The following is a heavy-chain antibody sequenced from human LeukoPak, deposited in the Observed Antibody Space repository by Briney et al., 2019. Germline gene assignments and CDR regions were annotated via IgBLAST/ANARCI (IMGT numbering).Heavy chain of an antibody. V-gene: IGHV1-8*01. Sequence: ASVKVSCKASRYTFTSYDINWVREAAGQGLEWMGWMNPSTGRTGLAQKCQGRLTMTRDTSISTTYMELSSLRSEDTAVYYCARLSQTPDYYSNGGYYYLGYWGQGTPVTVSS. CDR3: ARLSQTPDYYSNGGYYYLGY. J-gene: IGHJ4*02. CDR2: MNPSTGRT. CDR1: RYTFTSYD. D-gene: IGHD3-22*01.